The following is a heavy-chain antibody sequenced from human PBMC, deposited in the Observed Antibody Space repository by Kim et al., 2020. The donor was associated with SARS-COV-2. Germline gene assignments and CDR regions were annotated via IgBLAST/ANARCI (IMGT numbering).Heavy chain of an antibody. CDR3: ARSHLYYYGSGSPNPPNFDS. CDR2: IIPIFDTT. Sequence: SVKVSCKASGGTFSSYVLSWVRQAPGQGLEWMGGIIPIFDTTNYAQKFQGRVTITADESTSTAYMELSSLRSEDTAVYYCARSHLYYYGSGSPNPPNFDSWGQGTLVTVSS. CDR1: GGTFSSYV. V-gene: IGHV1-69*13. D-gene: IGHD3-10*01. J-gene: IGHJ4*02.